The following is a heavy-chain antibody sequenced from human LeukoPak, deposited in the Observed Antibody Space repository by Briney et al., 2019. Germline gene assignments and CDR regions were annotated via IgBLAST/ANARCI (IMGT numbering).Heavy chain of an antibody. Sequence: ASVKVSCKAAGYTFTSYGISWVRQAPGQGLEWMGWISAYNGNTNYAQKLQGRFTMTTDTSTSTAYMELRSLRSDDTAVYYCARGMGFGELLRWFDPWGQGTLVTVSS. CDR1: GYTFTSYG. D-gene: IGHD3-10*01. J-gene: IGHJ5*02. CDR3: ARGMGFGELLRWFDP. CDR2: ISAYNGNT. V-gene: IGHV1-18*01.